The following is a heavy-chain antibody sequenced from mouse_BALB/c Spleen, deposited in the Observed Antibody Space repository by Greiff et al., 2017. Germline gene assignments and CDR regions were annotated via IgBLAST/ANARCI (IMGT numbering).Heavy chain of an antibody. CDR3: ARSPYYDGSSFYYAMDY. V-gene: IGHV1S29*02. CDR2: IYPYNGGT. Sequence: EVQLQQSGPELVKPGASVKISCKASGYTFTDYNMHWVKQSHGKSLEWIGYIYPYNGGTGYNQKFKSKATLTVDNSSSTAYMELRSLTSEDSAVYYCARSPYYDGSSFYYAMDYWGQGTSVTVSS. CDR1: GYTFTDYN. D-gene: IGHD1-1*01. J-gene: IGHJ4*01.